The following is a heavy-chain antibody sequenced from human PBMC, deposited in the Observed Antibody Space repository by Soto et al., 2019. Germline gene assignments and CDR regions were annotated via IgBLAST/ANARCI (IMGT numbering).Heavy chain of an antibody. CDR1: GYTLTELS. CDR3: ATGPCRGGSCYSFRADFDY. CDR2: FDPEDGET. J-gene: IGHJ4*02. V-gene: IGHV1-24*01. D-gene: IGHD2-15*01. Sequence: ASVKVSCKVSGYTLTELSMHWVRQAPGKGLEWMGGFDPEDGETIYAQKFQGRVTMTEDTSTDTAYMELSSLRSEDTAVYYCATGPCRGGSCYSFRADFDYWGQGTLVTVSS.